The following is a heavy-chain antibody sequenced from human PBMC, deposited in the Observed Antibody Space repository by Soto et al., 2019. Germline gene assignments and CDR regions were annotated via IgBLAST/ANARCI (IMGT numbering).Heavy chain of an antibody. CDR1: GGSISSTSYY. CDR2: ISYSGNT. D-gene: IGHD3-10*01. V-gene: IGHV4-39*01. CDR3: TRRYKHGSGKYGVDL. J-gene: IGHJ6*02. Sequence: QLQLQESGPGLVKPSETLSLTCTVSGGSISSTSYYWGWIRQPPGKGLEWIGSISYSGNTFYNPSLNSRVTISVDTSKHQLSLKMSSVTAADTAVYYCTRRYKHGSGKYGVDLWGQGTTVTVSS.